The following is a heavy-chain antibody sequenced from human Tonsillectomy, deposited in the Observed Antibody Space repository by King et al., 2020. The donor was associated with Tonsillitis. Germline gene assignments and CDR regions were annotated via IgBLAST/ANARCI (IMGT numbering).Heavy chain of an antibody. J-gene: IGHJ4*02. V-gene: IGHV1-2*02. CDR2: INPNSGDT. CDR1: RYTFSDYY. CDR3: ARDAYSPTSSSAS. D-gene: IGHD2/OR15-2a*01. Sequence: QLVQSGAEVKKPGASVKVSCEASRYTFSDYYINWVRQAPGQGLEWMGWINPNSGDTKYAQKLRGRVTMTRDTSISKAYMELSSLRSYATAMYYCARDAYSPTSSSASWGQGTLLTVSS.